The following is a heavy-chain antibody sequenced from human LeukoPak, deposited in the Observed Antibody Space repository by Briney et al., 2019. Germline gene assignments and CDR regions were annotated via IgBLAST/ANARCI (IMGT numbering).Heavy chain of an antibody. CDR2: ISSSSSYI. V-gene: IGHV3-21*01. CDR3: ARGQLWLLMDY. Sequence: GGSLRLSCAASGFTFSSYSMNWVRQAPGKGLEWVSSISSSSSYIYYADSVKGRFTNSRDNAKNSLYLQMNSLRAEDTAVYYCARGQLWLLMDYWGQGTLVTVSS. D-gene: IGHD5-18*01. J-gene: IGHJ4*02. CDR1: GFTFSSYS.